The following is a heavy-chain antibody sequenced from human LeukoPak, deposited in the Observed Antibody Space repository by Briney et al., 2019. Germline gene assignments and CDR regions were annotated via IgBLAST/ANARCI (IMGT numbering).Heavy chain of an antibody. CDR1: GFTFSSYA. Sequence: GGSLRLSCAASGFTFSSYAMHWVRQAPGKGLEWVAVISYDGSNKYYADSVKGRFTISRDNSKNTLYLQMNSLRAEDTAVYYCARDRLRSGDILTGDGMDVWGQGTTVTVSS. CDR3: ARDRLRSGDILTGDGMDV. D-gene: IGHD3-9*01. CDR2: ISYDGSNK. J-gene: IGHJ6*02. V-gene: IGHV3-30*04.